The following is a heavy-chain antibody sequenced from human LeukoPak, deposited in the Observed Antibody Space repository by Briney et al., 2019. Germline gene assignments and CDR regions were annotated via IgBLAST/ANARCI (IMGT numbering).Heavy chain of an antibody. J-gene: IGHJ4*02. CDR3: ARRYYDRSGYYFDY. D-gene: IGHD3-22*01. V-gene: IGHV3-21*01. CDR2: ISPRSDDR. Sequence: GGSLRLSCAASGFTFTTYSMTWVRQAPGKGLEWISSISPRSDDRNYAGSVKGRFTISRDNAKNSLYLQMNSLRAEDTSVYYCARRYYDRSGYYFDYWGQGTLVTVSS. CDR1: GFTFTTYS.